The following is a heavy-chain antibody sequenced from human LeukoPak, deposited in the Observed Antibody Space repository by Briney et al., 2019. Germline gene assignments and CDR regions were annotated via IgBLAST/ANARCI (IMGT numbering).Heavy chain of an antibody. Sequence: SQTLSLTCTVSGGSISSGDYYWSWIRQPPGKGLEWIGYIYYSGSTYYNPSLKSRVTISVDTSKNQFSLKLSSVTAADTAVYYSARAEGIVVVIRYWGQGTLVTVSS. CDR3: ARAEGIVVVIRY. J-gene: IGHJ4*02. V-gene: IGHV4-30-4*08. CDR2: IYYSGST. CDR1: GGSISSGDYY. D-gene: IGHD3-22*01.